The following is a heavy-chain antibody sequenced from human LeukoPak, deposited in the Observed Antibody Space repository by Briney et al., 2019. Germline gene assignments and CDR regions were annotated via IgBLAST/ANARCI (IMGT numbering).Heavy chain of an antibody. Sequence: GGSLRLSCAASAFTFSSYSMNRVRQAPGKGLEWVSYISSTSSTIYYADSVKGRLSISRDNAKNSLYLQMNSLRDEDTAVYYCARARYFDCWGQGTLVTVSS. J-gene: IGHJ4*02. CDR1: AFTFSSYS. CDR3: ARARYFDC. V-gene: IGHV3-48*02. CDR2: ISSTSSTI.